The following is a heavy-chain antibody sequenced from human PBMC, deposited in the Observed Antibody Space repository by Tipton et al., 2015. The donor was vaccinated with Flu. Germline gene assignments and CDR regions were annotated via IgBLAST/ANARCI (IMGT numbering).Heavy chain of an antibody. CDR2: IYHSGTT. Sequence: LRLSCSVSGDSIGSRYFWGWIRQPPGKGLEWIGNIYHSGTTYYNPSLKSRLTISVDTSKNQFSLRLSSVTAADTAVYYCARHTGDSVRGVIDYWGQGTLVTVSS. D-gene: IGHD3-10*02. V-gene: IGHV4-38-2*01. CDR1: GDSIGSRYF. J-gene: IGHJ4*02. CDR3: ARHTGDSVRGVIDY.